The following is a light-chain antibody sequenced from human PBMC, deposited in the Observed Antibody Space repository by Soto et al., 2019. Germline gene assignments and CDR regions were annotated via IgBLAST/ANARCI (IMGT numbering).Light chain of an antibody. CDR2: GAS. J-gene: IGKJ5*01. Sequence: IQMTQSPPSLSASIGDRVTITCRAGQSISRYLNWYEQKPGKAPKLLIFGASTLQSGVPSRFSGTGSGTDFTLTISRLEPEDFAVYFCQQYGGSPAITFGQGTRLEIK. V-gene: IGKV1-39*01. CDR1: QSISRY. CDR3: QQYGGSPAIT.